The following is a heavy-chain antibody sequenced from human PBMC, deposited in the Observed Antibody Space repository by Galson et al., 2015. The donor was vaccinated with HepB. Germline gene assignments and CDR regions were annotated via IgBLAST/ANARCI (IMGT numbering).Heavy chain of an antibody. V-gene: IGHV5-10-1*01. CDR3: ARPGGGYSSSYYNYFDP. Sequence: QSGAEVTKPGESLTISCKASGYSFTTYWITWVRQMPGKGLEWMGRIDPSDSYTNYSQSFEDHVTMSADKSISTAYLQWSSLKASDTAIYYCARPGGGYSSSYYNYFDPWGQGTLVTVSS. CDR2: IDPSDSYT. D-gene: IGHD6-13*01. CDR1: GYSFTTYW. J-gene: IGHJ5*02.